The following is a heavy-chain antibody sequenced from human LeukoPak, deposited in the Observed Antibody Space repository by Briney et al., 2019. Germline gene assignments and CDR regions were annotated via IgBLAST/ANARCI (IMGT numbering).Heavy chain of an antibody. Sequence: SETLSLTCTVSGGSISSHYWSWIRQPPGKGLEWIGYIYYSGSTNYNPPLKSRVTISVDTSKNQFSLKLSSVTAADTAVYYCARGRWLPSPFDYWGQGTLVTVSS. CDR3: ARGRWLPSPFDY. D-gene: IGHD5-24*01. V-gene: IGHV4-59*11. CDR1: GGSISSHY. CDR2: IYYSGST. J-gene: IGHJ4*02.